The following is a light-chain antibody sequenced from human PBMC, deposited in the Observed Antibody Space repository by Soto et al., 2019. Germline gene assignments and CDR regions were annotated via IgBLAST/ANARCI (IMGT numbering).Light chain of an antibody. CDR3: QQRSNRIT. Sequence: IVLTQSPATLSLSPGERATLSCRASQSVSSYLAWYQQQPGQAPRLLIYDASNRATGIPARFSGSGSGTDFTLTISSLEPEDFAVYYCQQRSNRITFGQGTRLEIK. CDR1: QSVSSY. CDR2: DAS. J-gene: IGKJ5*01. V-gene: IGKV3-11*01.